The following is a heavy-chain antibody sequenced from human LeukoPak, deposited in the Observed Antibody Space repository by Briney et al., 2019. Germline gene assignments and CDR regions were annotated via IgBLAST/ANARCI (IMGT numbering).Heavy chain of an antibody. CDR3: ARDRESTMVRENWFDP. D-gene: IGHD3-10*01. CDR1: GFTFSTYN. Sequence: GGSLRLSCAASGFTFSTYNMNWVRRTPGKGLEWVSSISSSSSYIYYADSVKGRFTISRDNAKNSLYLQMNSLRAEDTAVYYCARDRESTMVRENWFDPWGQGTLVTVSS. CDR2: ISSSSSYI. V-gene: IGHV3-21*01. J-gene: IGHJ5*02.